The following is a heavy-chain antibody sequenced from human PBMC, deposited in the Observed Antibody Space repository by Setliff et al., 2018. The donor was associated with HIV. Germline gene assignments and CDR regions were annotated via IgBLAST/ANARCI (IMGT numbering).Heavy chain of an antibody. CDR3: ARTIESSGYYYYYYYMDV. CDR1: GGTFSRYA. V-gene: IGHV1-18*01. D-gene: IGHD3-22*01. CDR2: ISAYNGNT. J-gene: IGHJ6*03. Sequence: ASVKVSCKASGGTFSRYAISWVRQAPGQGLEWMGWISAYNGNTNNAQKLQGRVTMTTDTSTSTAYMELRSLRSDDTAVYYCARTIESSGYYYYYYYMDVWGKGTTVTVSS.